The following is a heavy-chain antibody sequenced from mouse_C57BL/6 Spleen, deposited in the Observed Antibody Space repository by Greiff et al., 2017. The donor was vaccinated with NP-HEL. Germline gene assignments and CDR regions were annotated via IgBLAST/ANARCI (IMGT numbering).Heavy chain of an antibody. CDR2: IDPEAGET. V-gene: IGHV14-2*01. CDR3: ARFPLITTVALDY. Sequence: EVQLQQSGAELVKPGASVKLSCTASGFNIKVYYMHWVKQRTEQGLEWIGRIDPEAGETKYAPKFPGKTTITADTSANTAYLQLSSLTSEDTALYYCARFPLITTVALDYRGQGTTRTVSS. J-gene: IGHJ2*01. D-gene: IGHD1-1*01. CDR1: GFNIKVYY.